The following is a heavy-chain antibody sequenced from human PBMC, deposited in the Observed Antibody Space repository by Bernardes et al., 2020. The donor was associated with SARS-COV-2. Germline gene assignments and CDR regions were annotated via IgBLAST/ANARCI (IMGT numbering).Heavy chain of an antibody. CDR1: GYSFTSYG. D-gene: IGHD3-22*01. V-gene: IGHV1-18*01. CDR3: ARAFENYYDRSGNYYSDAFDI. J-gene: IGHJ3*02. CDR2: ISAFNGNT. Sequence: ASVQVSCKVSGYSFTSYGLSWVRQAPGQGLEWMGWISAFNGNTNYAQKVQDRVTLTADTSTSTVYMELRSLRSDDTAVYYCARAFENYYDRSGNYYSDAFDIWGQGTMVTVSP.